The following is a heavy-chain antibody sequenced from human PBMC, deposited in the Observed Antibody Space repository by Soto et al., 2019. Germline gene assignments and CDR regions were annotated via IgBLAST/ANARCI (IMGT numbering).Heavy chain of an antibody. V-gene: IGHV1-69*01. CDR2: IIPIFGTA. Sequence: QVQLVQSGAEVKKPGSSVKVSCKASGGTFSSYAISWVRQAPGQGLEWMGGIIPIFGTANYAQKFQGRVTITADESTSTAYMELSSLRSEDTAVYYCARGASIMVRGVIITWNWFDPWGQGTLVTVSS. J-gene: IGHJ5*02. D-gene: IGHD3-10*01. CDR1: GGTFSSYA. CDR3: ARGASIMVRGVIITWNWFDP.